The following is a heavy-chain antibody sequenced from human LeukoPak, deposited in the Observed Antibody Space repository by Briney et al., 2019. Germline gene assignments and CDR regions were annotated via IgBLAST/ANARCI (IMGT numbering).Heavy chain of an antibody. CDR2: IYYSGST. J-gene: IGHJ3*01. V-gene: IGHV4-59*08. Sequence: SETLSLTCTVSAGSISSYYWSWIRQPPGKGLEWIGYIYYSGSTNYNPSLKSRVTISVDTSKNQFSLKLSSVTAADTAVYYCARHRAGTTRDAFDVWGQGTMVTVSS. CDR1: AGSISSYY. D-gene: IGHD1-1*01. CDR3: ARHRAGTTRDAFDV.